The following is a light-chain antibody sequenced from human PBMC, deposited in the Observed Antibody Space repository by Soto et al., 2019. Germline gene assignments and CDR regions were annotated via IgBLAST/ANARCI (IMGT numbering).Light chain of an antibody. CDR3: QRYNSYST. V-gene: IGKV1-5*03. J-gene: IGKJ1*01. Sequence: DIQMTQSPSTLSASVGDRVTLTCRASQSISSWLAWYQQKPGKAPKLLIYKASSLESGVPARFSGSGSGTEFTLTISSLQPDYFATYYCQRYNSYSTFGQGTKVEIK. CDR1: QSISSW. CDR2: KAS.